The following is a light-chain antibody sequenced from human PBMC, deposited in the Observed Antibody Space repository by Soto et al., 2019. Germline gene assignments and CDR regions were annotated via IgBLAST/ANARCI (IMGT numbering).Light chain of an antibody. CDR1: SSDVGSYNS. V-gene: IGLV2-14*01. CDR2: AVT. J-gene: IGLJ2*01. Sequence: QSALTQPASVSGSPGQSIAISCTGTSSDVGSYNSVSWYQQFPGKAPKLILYAVTNRPSGFSNRFSGSKSGNTASLAISGLRAENEADYFCSSYTTSATLVFGVGTKLTVL. CDR3: SSYTTSATLV.